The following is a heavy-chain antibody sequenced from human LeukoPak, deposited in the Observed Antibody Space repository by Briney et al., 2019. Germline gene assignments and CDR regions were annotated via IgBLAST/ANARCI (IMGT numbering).Heavy chain of an antibody. V-gene: IGHV1-69*05. CDR1: GGTFSSYA. D-gene: IGHD1-7*01. J-gene: IGHJ5*02. CDR3: ARVFGGTTISWFDP. Sequence: GASVKVSCKASGGTFSSYAISWVRQAPGQGLEWVGGVIPIFGTANYAQKFQGRVTITTDESTSTAYMELSSLRSEDTAVYYCARVFGGTTISWFDPWGQGTLVTVSS. CDR2: VIPIFGTA.